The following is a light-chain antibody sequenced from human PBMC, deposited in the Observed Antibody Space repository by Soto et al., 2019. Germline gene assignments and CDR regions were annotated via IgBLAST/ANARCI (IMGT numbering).Light chain of an antibody. CDR2: DVS. CDR1: SSDVGGYNY. V-gene: IGLV2-14*03. J-gene: IGLJ2*01. Sequence: QPASVSGSPGQSITISCTGTSSDVGGYNYVSWYQQHPGKAPKLMIYDVSNRPSGVSNRFSGSKSGNTASLTISGLQAEDEADYYCSSYASSSVVFGGGTKLTVL. CDR3: SSYASSSVV.